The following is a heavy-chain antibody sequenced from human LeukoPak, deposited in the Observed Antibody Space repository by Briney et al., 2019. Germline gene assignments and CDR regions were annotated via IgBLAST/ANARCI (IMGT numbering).Heavy chain of an antibody. CDR2: ISYDGSNK. D-gene: IGHD3-9*01. CDR1: GFTFSSYG. J-gene: IGHJ4*02. Sequence: GGSLRLSCAASGFTFSSYGMHWVRQAPGKGLEWVAVISYDGSNKYYADSVKGRFTISRDNSKNTLYLQMNSLRAEDTAVYYCARERLVINYFDYWGQGTLVTVSS. CDR3: ARERLVINYFDY. V-gene: IGHV3-30*19.